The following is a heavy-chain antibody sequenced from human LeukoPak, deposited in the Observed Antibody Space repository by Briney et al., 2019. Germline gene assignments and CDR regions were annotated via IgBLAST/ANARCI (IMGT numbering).Heavy chain of an antibody. D-gene: IGHD6-19*01. Sequence: GASVKVSCKASGYTFTSYGISWVRQAPGQGLEWMGWISAYNGNTNYAQKLQGRVTMTTDTSTSTAYMELSRLRSDDTAVYYCARDMGRAVAGTQDYWGQGTLVTVSS. CDR1: GYTFTSYG. V-gene: IGHV1-18*01. CDR2: ISAYNGNT. CDR3: ARDMGRAVAGTQDY. J-gene: IGHJ4*02.